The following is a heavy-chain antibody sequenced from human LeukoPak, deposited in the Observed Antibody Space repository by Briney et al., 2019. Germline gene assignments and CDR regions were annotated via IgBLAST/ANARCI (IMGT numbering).Heavy chain of an antibody. CDR1: GFILDDYA. J-gene: IGHJ3*01. D-gene: IGHD1-26*01. Sequence: TGGSLRLSCAASGFILDDYAMHWVRHAPGQGLEWVSSISWDGRNMAYAVSVKGRFTISRDNAQNSLYLQMYSLKIEDTAFYYCIKDMEFDLLKDAFDLWGQGMLVTVSS. CDR2: ISWDGRNM. V-gene: IGHV3-9*01. CDR3: IKDMEFDLLKDAFDL.